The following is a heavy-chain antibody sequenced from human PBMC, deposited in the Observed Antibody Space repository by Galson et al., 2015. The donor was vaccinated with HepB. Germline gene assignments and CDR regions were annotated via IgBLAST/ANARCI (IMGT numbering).Heavy chain of an antibody. J-gene: IGHJ4*02. D-gene: IGHD5-18*01. CDR2: INAGNGNT. V-gene: IGHV1-3*01. Sequence: SVKVSCKASGYTFTRYAMHWVRQAPGQRLEWMGWINAGNGNTKYSQKFQGRVTITRDTSASTAYMELSSLRSEDTAVYYCARDGYSYGLWGYFDYWGQGTLVTVSS. CDR1: GYTFTRYA. CDR3: ARDGYSYGLWGYFDY.